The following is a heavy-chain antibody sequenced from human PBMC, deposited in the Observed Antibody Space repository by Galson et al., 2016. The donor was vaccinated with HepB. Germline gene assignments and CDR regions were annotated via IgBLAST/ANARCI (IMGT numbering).Heavy chain of an antibody. Sequence: SLRLSCAASGFTFSSYGMHWVRQAPGKGLEWVAVIWYDGSKNYYADSVKGRFTITRDNSKNTLYLQMNSLRAEDTAVFYCARGRTGGSYYLFDYWGQGTLVTVSS. J-gene: IGHJ4*02. CDR1: GFTFSSYG. CDR3: ARGRTGGSYYLFDY. D-gene: IGHD1-26*01. V-gene: IGHV3-33*01. CDR2: IWYDGSKN.